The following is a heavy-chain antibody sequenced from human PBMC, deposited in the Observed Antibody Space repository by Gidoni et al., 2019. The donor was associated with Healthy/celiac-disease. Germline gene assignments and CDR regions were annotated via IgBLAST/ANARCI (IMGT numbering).Heavy chain of an antibody. J-gene: IGHJ4*02. D-gene: IGHD5-18*01. CDR2: INHSGST. V-gene: IGHV4-34*01. CDR3: ARGGRGYSYSARGGYVDY. CDR1: GGSFSGYY. Sequence: QVQLQQWGAGLLKPSDTLSLTCAAYGGSFSGYYWSWIRQPPGKGLELIGEINHSGSTNYNPSLMSRVTISVDTSKNQFSLKLSSVTAADTAVYYCARGGRGYSYSARGGYVDYWGQGTLVTVSS.